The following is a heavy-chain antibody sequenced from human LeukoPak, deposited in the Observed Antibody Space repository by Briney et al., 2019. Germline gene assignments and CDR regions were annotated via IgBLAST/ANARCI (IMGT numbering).Heavy chain of an antibody. D-gene: IGHD5-18*01. V-gene: IGHV4-39*07. Sequence: SETLSLTCSVSGGSISSGNYYWGWIRQPPGKGLEWIGSIYYSGSTYYNPSLKSRVTISVDTSKNQFSLKLSSVTAADTAVYYCARAGYSCGKTYYYYYMDVWGKGTTVTISS. CDR2: IYYSGST. J-gene: IGHJ6*03. CDR1: GGSISSGNYY. CDR3: ARAGYSCGKTYYYYYMDV.